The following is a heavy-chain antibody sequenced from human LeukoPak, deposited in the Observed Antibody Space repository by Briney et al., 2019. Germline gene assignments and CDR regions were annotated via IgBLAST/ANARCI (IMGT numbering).Heavy chain of an antibody. V-gene: IGHV3-48*03. CDR3: ARRSVAFDI. CDR2: ISSSGSTI. Sequence: PGGSLRLSCAASGFTYSSYEMNWVRHAPGKGREGVSYISSSGSTIYYADSVKGRFTISRDNAKNSLYLQMNSLRAEDTAVYYCARRSVAFDIWGQGTMVTVSS. CDR1: GFTYSSYE. J-gene: IGHJ3*02.